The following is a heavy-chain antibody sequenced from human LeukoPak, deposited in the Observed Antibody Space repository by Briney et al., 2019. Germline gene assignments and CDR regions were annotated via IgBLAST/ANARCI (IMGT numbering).Heavy chain of an antibody. V-gene: IGHV1-69*13. CDR2: IITIFGTA. J-gene: IGHJ6*03. CDR1: GGTFSSYA. CDR3: ASPPLNYYYYYMDV. Sequence: ASVTVSCKASGGTFSSYAISWVRQAPGQRLEWMGGIITIFGTANYAQKFQGRATITADEYTSTADMELSSLRSEDTAVYYCASPPLNYYYYYMDVWGKGTTVTVSS.